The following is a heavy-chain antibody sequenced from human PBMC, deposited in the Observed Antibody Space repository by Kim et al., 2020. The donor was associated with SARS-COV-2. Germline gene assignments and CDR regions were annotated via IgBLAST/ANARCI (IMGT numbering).Heavy chain of an antibody. J-gene: IGHJ4*02. Sequence: SLKSRVTISVDTSKNQFSLKLSSVTAADTAVYYCASPTLNYYGSGSYFDYWGQGTLVTVSS. V-gene: IGHV4-39*01. D-gene: IGHD3-10*01. CDR3: ASPTLNYYGSGSYFDY.